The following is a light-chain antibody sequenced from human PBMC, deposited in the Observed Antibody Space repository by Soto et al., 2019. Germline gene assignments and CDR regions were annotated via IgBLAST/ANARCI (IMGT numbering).Light chain of an antibody. CDR3: QQYTSYT. CDR2: DAS. CDR1: QSISTW. J-gene: IGKJ2*01. Sequence: TQSPATLSLSPGERVTITCRASQSISTWLAWYQQKPGQAPKLLIYDASTLKSGVPSRFSGSGSGTEFTLTISSLQPDDFASYYCQQYTSYTFGQGTKLEIK. V-gene: IGKV1-5*01.